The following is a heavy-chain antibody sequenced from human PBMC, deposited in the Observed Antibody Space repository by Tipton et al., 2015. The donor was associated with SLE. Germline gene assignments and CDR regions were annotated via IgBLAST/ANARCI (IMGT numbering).Heavy chain of an antibody. CDR3: ARVARDGYKSGFDY. V-gene: IGHV4-59*01. J-gene: IGHJ4*02. D-gene: IGHD5-24*01. CDR1: GGSFSGYY. Sequence: TLSLTCAVYGGSFSGYYWSWIRQPPGKGLEWIGYIYYSGSTNYNPSLKSRVTISVDTSKNQFSLKLSSVTAADTAVYYCARVARDGYKSGFDYWSQGTLVTVSS. CDR2: IYYSGST.